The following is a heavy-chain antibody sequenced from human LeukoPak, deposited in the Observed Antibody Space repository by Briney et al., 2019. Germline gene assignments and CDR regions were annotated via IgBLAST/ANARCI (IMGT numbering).Heavy chain of an antibody. J-gene: IGHJ4*02. CDR1: GFTFSSYA. CDR2: IAGSGATT. V-gene: IGHV3-23*01. D-gene: IGHD1-26*01. Sequence: GGSLRLSCVASGFTFSSYAMSWVSQAPGKGLEWVSTIAGSGATTYYADSVKGRFTISRDNSKNTLYLQMNSLRAEDTAVYYCAKYIVGNSDSYWGQGTLVTVSS. CDR3: AKYIVGNSDSY.